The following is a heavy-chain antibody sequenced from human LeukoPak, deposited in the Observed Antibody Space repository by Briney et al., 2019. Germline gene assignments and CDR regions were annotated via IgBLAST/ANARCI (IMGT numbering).Heavy chain of an antibody. J-gene: IGHJ5*02. CDR1: GYTFTSYG. CDR2: ISAYNGNT. D-gene: IGHD2-15*01. Sequence: GASVKVSCKASGYTFTSYGISWVRQAPGQGLEWMGWISAYNGNTNYAQKLQGRVTTTTDTSTSTAYMELRSLRSDDTAVYYCARGPTRYCSGGSCSPWAGTGEFDPWGQGTLVTVSS. CDR3: ARGPTRYCSGGSCSPWAGTGEFDP. V-gene: IGHV1-18*01.